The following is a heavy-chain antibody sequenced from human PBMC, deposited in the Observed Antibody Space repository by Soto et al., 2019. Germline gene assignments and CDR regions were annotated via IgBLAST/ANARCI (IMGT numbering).Heavy chain of an antibody. D-gene: IGHD3-10*02. J-gene: IGHJ4*02. V-gene: IGHV3-33*01. CDR2: IRFDGSNI. Sequence: QVQMVESGGGVVQPGGSLRLSCAVSESIFRGYGMHWVRQAPGKGLEWVAIIRFDGSNIHYADYVMGRFTISRDNSKNMLYLEMNNLRVEDTAVYYGARDGVGVTTFWGFLDYWGQGTLVNVSA. CDR3: ARDGVGVTTFWGFLDY. CDR1: ESIFRGYG.